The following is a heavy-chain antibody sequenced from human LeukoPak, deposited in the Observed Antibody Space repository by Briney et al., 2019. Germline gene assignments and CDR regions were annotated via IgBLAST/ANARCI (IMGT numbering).Heavy chain of an antibody. V-gene: IGHV3-11*06. CDR3: ARDWGKGDY. CDR1: GFTFSDYY. D-gene: IGHD3-16*01. CDR2: ISDSSGYK. J-gene: IGHJ4*02. Sequence: GGSLRLSCAASGFTFSDYYMSWIRQTPGKGLEWVSYISDSSGYKNYADSLKGRFTISRDNAKNSVYLQMNSLSAEDTAVYYCARDWGKGDYWGQGTLVTVSS.